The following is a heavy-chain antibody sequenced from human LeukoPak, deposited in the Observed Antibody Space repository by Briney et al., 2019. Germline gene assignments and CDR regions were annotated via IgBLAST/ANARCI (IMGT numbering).Heavy chain of an antibody. V-gene: IGHV3-7*01. CDR3: EGDDRWFGDLFHFDY. Sequence: GGSLRLSCAASGFTFSSYWMSWVRQAPGKGLEWVANIKQDGSEKYYVDSVKGRFTISRDNAKNSLYLQMNSLRAEDTAVYYCEGDDRWFGDLFHFDYWGQGTLVTVSS. D-gene: IGHD3-10*01. CDR2: IKQDGSEK. CDR1: GFTFSSYW. J-gene: IGHJ4*02.